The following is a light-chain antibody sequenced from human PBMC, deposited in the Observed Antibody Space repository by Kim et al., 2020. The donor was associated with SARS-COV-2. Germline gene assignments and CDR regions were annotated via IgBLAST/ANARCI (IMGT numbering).Light chain of an antibody. V-gene: IGLV3-1*01. Sequence: SYELTQPPSVSVSPGQTASITCSGDKLGDKYACWYQQKPGQSPVLVIYQDSKRPSGIPERVSGSNSGNTATLTISGTQAMDEADYYCQAWDSSNWVFGGGTKLTVL. CDR1: KLGDKY. CDR2: QDS. J-gene: IGLJ3*02. CDR3: QAWDSSNWV.